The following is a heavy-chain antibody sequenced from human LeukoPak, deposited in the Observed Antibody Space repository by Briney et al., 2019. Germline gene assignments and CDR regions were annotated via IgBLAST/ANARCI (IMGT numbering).Heavy chain of an antibody. CDR3: ARAPGYSWFDP. Sequence: PSETLSLTCTVSGGSISSYYWSWIRQPPGKGLEWIGYIYYSGSTNYNPSLKSRVTLSVDTSKNQFSLKLSSVTAADTAVYYCARAPGYSWFDPWGQGTLVTVSS. V-gene: IGHV4-59*01. CDR2: IYYSGST. CDR1: GGSISSYY. J-gene: IGHJ5*02.